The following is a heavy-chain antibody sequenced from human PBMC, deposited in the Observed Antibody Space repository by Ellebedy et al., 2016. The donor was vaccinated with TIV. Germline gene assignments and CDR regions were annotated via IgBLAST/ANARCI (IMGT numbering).Heavy chain of an antibody. CDR2: MNPNSGNT. V-gene: IGHV1-8*03. CDR3: ARGLGLLWFGELYNWFDP. J-gene: IGHJ5*02. Sequence: AASVKVSCKASGYTFTSYDINWVRQATGQGLEWMGWMNPNSGNTGYAQKFQGRVTITRNTSISTAYMELSSLRSEDTAVYYCARGLGLLWFGELYNWFDPWGQGTLVTVSS. D-gene: IGHD3-10*01. CDR1: GYTFTSYD.